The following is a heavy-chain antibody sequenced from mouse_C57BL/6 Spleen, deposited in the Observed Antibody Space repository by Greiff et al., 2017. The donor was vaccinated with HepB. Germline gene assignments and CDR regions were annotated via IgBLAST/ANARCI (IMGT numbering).Heavy chain of an antibody. CDR1: GYTFTDYE. CDR2: IDPETGGT. CDR3: TRERYFFDY. Sequence: VQLVESGAELVRPGASVTLSCKASGYTFTDYEMHWVKQTPVHGLEWIGAIDPETGGTAYNQKFKGKAILTADKSSSTAYMELRSLTSEDSAVYYCTRERYFFDYWGQGTTLTVSS. V-gene: IGHV1-15*01. J-gene: IGHJ2*01.